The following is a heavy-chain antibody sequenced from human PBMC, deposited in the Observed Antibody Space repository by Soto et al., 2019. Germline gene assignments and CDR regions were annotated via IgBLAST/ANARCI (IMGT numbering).Heavy chain of an antibody. D-gene: IGHD4-17*01. CDR1: GFNFNSYT. V-gene: IGHV3-21*01. CDR2: ISSSGYI. CDR3: ARDGSTETTNYHYAMDV. J-gene: IGHJ6*02. Sequence: PGGSLRLSCAASGFNFNSYTINWARQAPGKRLEWLSSISSSGYIFSTDSVRGRFTISRDNAKNSVYLQINSLRAEDTAVYYCARDGSTETTNYHYAMDVWGQGTTVTVSS.